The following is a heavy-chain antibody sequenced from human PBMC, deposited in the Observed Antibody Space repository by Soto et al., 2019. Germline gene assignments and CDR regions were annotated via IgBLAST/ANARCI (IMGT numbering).Heavy chain of an antibody. CDR3: AGVVGIAAAGLNWFDP. CDR1: GGSISSGDYY. CDR2: IYYSGST. D-gene: IGHD6-13*01. J-gene: IGHJ5*02. Sequence: SETLSLTCTVSGGSISSGDYYWSWIRQPPGKGLEWIGYIYYSGSTYYNPSLKSRVTISVDTSKNQFSLKLSSVTAADTAVYYCAGVVGIAAAGLNWFDPWGQGTLVTVSS. V-gene: IGHV4-30-4*01.